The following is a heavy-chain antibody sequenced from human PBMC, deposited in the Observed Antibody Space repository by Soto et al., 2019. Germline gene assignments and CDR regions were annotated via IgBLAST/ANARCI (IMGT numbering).Heavy chain of an antibody. V-gene: IGHV3-53*02. CDR3: ARKPPAAIQGWAYGMDV. CDR1: GFTVSTNY. Sequence: EVQLVQTGGGLIQPGGSLRLSCVASGFTVSTNYLSWVRQVPGKGLEWVSVLHGSGSTSHADSVKGRFTISRDNARNTFYLQMNSLRVEDTAVYYCARKPPAAIQGWAYGMDVWGQGTTVTVSS. CDR2: LHGSGST. D-gene: IGHD2-2*01. J-gene: IGHJ6*02.